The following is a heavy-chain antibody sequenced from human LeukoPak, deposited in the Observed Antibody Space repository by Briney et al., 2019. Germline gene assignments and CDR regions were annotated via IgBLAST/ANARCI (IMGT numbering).Heavy chain of an antibody. J-gene: IGHJ3*02. CDR1: GFTFSTYA. V-gene: IGHV3-23*01. D-gene: IGHD6-13*01. CDR3: AKDWPSEWQQLPDYDAFDI. Sequence: GESLRLSCAASGFTFSTYAMSWVRPAPGKGLEWVSAIISGGSTYYADSLKGRFTISGDNSKDTLYLQMNSLRADDTAVYYCAKDWPSEWQQLPDYDAFDIWGQGTMVTVSS. CDR2: IISGGST.